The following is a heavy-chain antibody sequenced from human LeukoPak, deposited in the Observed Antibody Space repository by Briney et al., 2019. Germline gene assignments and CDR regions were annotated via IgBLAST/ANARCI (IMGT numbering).Heavy chain of an antibody. Sequence: GGSLRLSCEASGFTFSSYWMSWVRQAPGKGLEWVANIRDDGGEIYYVDSVKCRFTISRDNAKSTLFLQMNSLRAEDAAVYYCARDKPRGSYYGSIFDSWGQGTLVTVSS. V-gene: IGHV3-7*01. CDR2: IRDDGGEI. CDR1: GFTFSSYW. CDR3: ARDKPRGSYYGSIFDS. D-gene: IGHD1-26*01. J-gene: IGHJ4*02.